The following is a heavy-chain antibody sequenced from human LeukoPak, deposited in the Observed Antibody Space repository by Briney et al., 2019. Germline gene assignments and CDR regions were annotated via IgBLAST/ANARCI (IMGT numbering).Heavy chain of an antibody. CDR3: ARYYGSGSVGGFDY. V-gene: IGHV3-33*01. CDR2: IWYDGSNE. D-gene: IGHD3-10*01. J-gene: IGHJ4*02. Sequence: GESLKISCAASGFTFSNYGMHWVRQTPGKGLEWVAVIWYDGSNEYYTDSVKGRFTISRDTSKNTLSLQMNSLRAEDTAVYYCARYYGSGSVGGFDYWGQGALVTVSS. CDR1: GFTFSNYG.